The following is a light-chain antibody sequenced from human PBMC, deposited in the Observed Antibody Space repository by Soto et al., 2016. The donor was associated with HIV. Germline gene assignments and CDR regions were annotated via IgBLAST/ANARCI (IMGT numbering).Light chain of an antibody. CDR1: SLRNYY. Sequence: SSELTQDPAVSVTLGQTVRITCQGDSLRNYYASWYQQKPGQAPKLVLYGEDTPALRDPGPILCLQVRKHSFLTITGTRAEDEADYFCISRDTTYNHVRVFGGGTKLTVL. V-gene: IGLV3-19*01. CDR2: GED. J-gene: IGLJ3*02. CDR3: ISRDTTYNHVRV.